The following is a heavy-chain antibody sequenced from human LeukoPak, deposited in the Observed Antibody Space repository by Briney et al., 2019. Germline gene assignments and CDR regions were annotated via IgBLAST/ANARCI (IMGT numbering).Heavy chain of an antibody. V-gene: IGHV1-18*01. Sequence: ASVKVSCKASGGTFSSYAISWVRQAPGQGLEWMGWISAYNGNTNYAQKLQGRVTMTTDTSTSTAYMELRSLRSDDTAVYYCARDSRQYYYYGMDVWGQGTTVTVSS. CDR2: ISAYNGNT. J-gene: IGHJ6*02. CDR1: GGTFSSYA. CDR3: ARDSRQYYYYGMDV.